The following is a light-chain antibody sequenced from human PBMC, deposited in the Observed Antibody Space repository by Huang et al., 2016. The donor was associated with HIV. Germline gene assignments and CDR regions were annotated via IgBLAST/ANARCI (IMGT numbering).Light chain of an antibody. CDR1: QSLLHNNGYRD. J-gene: IGKJ2*01. CDR2: LAT. Sequence: VMTQSPLSLPVTPGAPASISCRSSQSLLHNNGYRDGDWYVQKPGQSPQRLIYLATNRAPGVPDRFGGSGSGVDFALKSSRVEAEDVGVYYCMQTLQTPYTFGQGTKLEIK. V-gene: IGKV2-28*01. CDR3: MQTLQTPYT.